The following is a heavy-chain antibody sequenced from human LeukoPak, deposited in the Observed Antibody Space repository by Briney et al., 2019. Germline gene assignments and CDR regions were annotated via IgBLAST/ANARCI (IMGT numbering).Heavy chain of an antibody. CDR2: INPNSGGT. V-gene: IGHV1-2*02. CDR3: ARGSRDGYNSPFDY. J-gene: IGHJ4*02. Sequence: GASVKVSCKASGYTFTGYYMHWVRQAPGQGLEWMGWINPNSGGTNYAQKFQGRVTMTRDMSTSTVYMELSSLRSEDTAVYYCARGSRDGYNSPFDYWGQGTLVTVSS. CDR1: GYTFTGYY. D-gene: IGHD5-24*01.